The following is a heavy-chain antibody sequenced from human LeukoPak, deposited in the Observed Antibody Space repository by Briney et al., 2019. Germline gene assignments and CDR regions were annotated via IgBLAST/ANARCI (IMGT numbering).Heavy chain of an antibody. CDR2: IYHSGST. V-gene: IGHV4-30-2*01. Sequence: SQTLSLTCAVSGGSISSGGYSWSWIRQPPGKGLEWIGYIYHSGSTYYNPSLKSRVTISVDRSKNQFSLKLSSVTAADTAVYYCAREIPCSGGSCYSFFDYWGQGTLVTVSS. D-gene: IGHD2-15*01. CDR3: AREIPCSGGSCYSFFDY. J-gene: IGHJ4*02. CDR1: GGSISSGGYS.